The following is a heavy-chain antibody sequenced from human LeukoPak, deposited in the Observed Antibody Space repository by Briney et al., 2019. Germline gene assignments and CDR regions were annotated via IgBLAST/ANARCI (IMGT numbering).Heavy chain of an antibody. Sequence: GTLRLSCVASGFTFSTYGMSWVRQAPGKGLEWVSAISGSGGSTYYADSVKGRFTISRDNSKNTLYLQMNSLRAEDTAVYYCAKDGGEYYDILTGYYPRLYYMDVWGKGTTVTISS. V-gene: IGHV3-23*01. D-gene: IGHD3-9*01. J-gene: IGHJ6*03. CDR2: ISGSGGST. CDR3: AKDGGEYYDILTGYYPRLYYMDV. CDR1: GFTFSTYG.